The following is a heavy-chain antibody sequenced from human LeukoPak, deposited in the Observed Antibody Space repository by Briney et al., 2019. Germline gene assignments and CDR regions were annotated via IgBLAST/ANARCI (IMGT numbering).Heavy chain of an antibody. CDR2: IIPIFGTA. CDR1: GGTFSSYA. D-gene: IGHD5-12*01. CDR3: ARNSGYDLARVYYYYGMDV. Sequence: SVKVSCKASGGTFSSYAISWVRQAPGQGLEWMGGIIPIFGTANYAQKFQGRVTITADESTSTAYMELSSLRSEDTAVYYCARNSGYDLARVYYYYGMDVWGQGTTVTVSS. V-gene: IGHV1-69*13. J-gene: IGHJ6*02.